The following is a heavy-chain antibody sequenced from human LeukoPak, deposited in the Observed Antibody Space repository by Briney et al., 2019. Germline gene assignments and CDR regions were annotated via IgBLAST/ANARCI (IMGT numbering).Heavy chain of an antibody. Sequence: ASVKVSCKASGYIFTDYYMHWVRQAPGRELGWMGWINPNSGGTNYAQKFQGRVTMTRDTSISTAYMELSRLRSDDTAVYYCARTGDGYDYYFDYWGQGTLVTVSS. V-gene: IGHV1-2*02. CDR1: GYIFTDYY. D-gene: IGHD5-12*01. CDR2: INPNSGGT. J-gene: IGHJ4*02. CDR3: ARTGDGYDYYFDY.